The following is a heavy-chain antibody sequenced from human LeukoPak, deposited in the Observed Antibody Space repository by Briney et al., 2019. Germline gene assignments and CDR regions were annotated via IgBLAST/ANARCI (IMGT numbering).Heavy chain of an antibody. CDR2: ISPASGAT. Sequence: ASVNVSCKASGYTFTGSYMHWVRQGPGQGFEWIGWISPASGATKYAQNFQGRVALTTDTSITTAYMERSSLTSDYAASYNCLNEHGGWGQGTPVTVSS. CDR3: LNEHGG. CDR1: GYTFTGSY. J-gene: IGHJ4*02. D-gene: IGHD1-1*01. V-gene: IGHV1-2*02.